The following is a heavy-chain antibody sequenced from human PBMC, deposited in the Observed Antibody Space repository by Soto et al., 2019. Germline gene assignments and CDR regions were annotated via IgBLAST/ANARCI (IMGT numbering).Heavy chain of an antibody. CDR1: GFTFSSYG. J-gene: IGHJ6*02. CDR3: AKDLTRGYCSSPSCKSYYYYYGMDV. D-gene: IGHD2-2*01. Sequence: QVQLVESGGGVVQPGRSLRLSCAASGFTFSSYGMHWVRQAPGKGLEWVAVISYDGSNKYYADSVKGRFTISRDNSKNTLYLQMNSLRAEDTAVYYCAKDLTRGYCSSPSCKSYYYYYGMDVWGQGTTVTVSS. CDR2: ISYDGSNK. V-gene: IGHV3-30*18.